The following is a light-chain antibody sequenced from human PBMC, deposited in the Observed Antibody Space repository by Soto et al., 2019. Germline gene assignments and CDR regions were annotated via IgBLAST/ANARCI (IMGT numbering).Light chain of an antibody. V-gene: IGKV3-20*01. J-gene: IGKJ1*01. CDR1: QSVSSSY. Sequence: EIVLTQSPGTLSLSPGERATLSCMASQSVSSSYLACYQQKPGQAPRLLIYGASSRATGIPDRFSGSGSGTDFTLTISRLEPEDFAVYYCQQYGSSRTFGQGTKVDIK. CDR2: GAS. CDR3: QQYGSSRT.